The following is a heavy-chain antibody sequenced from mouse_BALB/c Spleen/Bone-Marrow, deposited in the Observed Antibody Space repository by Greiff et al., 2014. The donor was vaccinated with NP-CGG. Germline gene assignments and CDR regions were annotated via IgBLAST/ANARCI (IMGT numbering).Heavy chain of an antibody. CDR2: ISDGGSNT. D-gene: IGHD2-2*01. Sequence: VQLKESGGGLVKPGGSLKLSCAVSGFTFSDYYMYWVRQTPETRLEWVATISDGGSNTYYSDSVKGRFTISRDNAKNNLYLQMNSLRSEDTSMYFCSRAYGYDAWFAYWGQGTLVTVSA. V-gene: IGHV5-4*02. CDR3: SRAYGYDAWFAY. CDR1: GFTFSDYY. J-gene: IGHJ3*01.